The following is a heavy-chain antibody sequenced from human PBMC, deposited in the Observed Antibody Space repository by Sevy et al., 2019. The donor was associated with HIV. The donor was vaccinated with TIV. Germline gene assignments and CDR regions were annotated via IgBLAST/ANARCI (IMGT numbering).Heavy chain of an antibody. D-gene: IGHD1-26*01. J-gene: IGHJ6*02. CDR2: ISTGSSYV. Sequence: GGSLRLSCAASGFTFSSCTMKWVRQAPGKGLEWVSVISTGSSYVYYGDSVKGRFTISRDNAKNSLYLQMNSLRVEDTAVYYCARAPSGGWELPMKFGMDVWGQGTTVTVSS. CDR3: ARAPSGGWELPMKFGMDV. CDR1: GFTFSSCT. V-gene: IGHV3-21*06.